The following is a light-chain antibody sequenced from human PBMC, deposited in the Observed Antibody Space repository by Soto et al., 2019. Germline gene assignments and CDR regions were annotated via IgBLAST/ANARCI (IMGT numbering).Light chain of an antibody. CDR1: QSVFHSANTRNY. J-gene: IGKJ2*01. CDR3: QQFYNNSPYT. V-gene: IGKV4-1*01. Sequence: DTVMTKSPDYLAVSLGERATINCKSSQSVFHSANTRNYLAWYQQKPGKSPKLLISWASIRDSGVPDRFSGSASGTDFTLSINSLQAEDASVYYCQQFYNNSPYTVGQVTKVDIK. CDR2: WAS.